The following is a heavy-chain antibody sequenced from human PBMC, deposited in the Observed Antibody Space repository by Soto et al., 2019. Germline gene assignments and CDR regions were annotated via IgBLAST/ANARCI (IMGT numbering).Heavy chain of an antibody. CDR1: GGSFSGYY. V-gene: IGHV4-34*01. Sequence: PSETLSLTCAVYGGSFSGYYWSWIRQPPGKGLEWIGEINHSGSTNYNPSLKSRVTISVDTSKNQFSLKLSSVTAADTAVYYCARGRYYYGSGSYLYYWGQGTLVTVSS. J-gene: IGHJ4*02. CDR2: INHSGST. CDR3: ARGRYYYGSGSYLYY. D-gene: IGHD3-10*01.